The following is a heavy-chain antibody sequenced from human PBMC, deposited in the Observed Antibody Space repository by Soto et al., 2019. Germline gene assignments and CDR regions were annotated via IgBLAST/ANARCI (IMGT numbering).Heavy chain of an antibody. CDR1: GFTFSSYW. J-gene: IGHJ2*01. D-gene: IGHD2-8*01. CDR3: ARDGVSEALWYFDL. V-gene: IGHV3-74*01. CDR2: INSDGSST. Sequence: GGSLRLSCAASGFTFSSYWMHWVRQAPGKGLVWVSRINSDGSSTSYADSVKGRLTISRDNAKNTLYLQMNSLRAEDTAVYYCARDGVSEALWYFDLWGRGTLVTVSS.